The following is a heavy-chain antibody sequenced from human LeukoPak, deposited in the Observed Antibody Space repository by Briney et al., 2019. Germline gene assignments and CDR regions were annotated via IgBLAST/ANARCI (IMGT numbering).Heavy chain of an antibody. Sequence: GGSLRLSCAASGFTVSSNYMSWVRQAPGKGLEWVSVVCGGNTYYADSVEGRFTISRDNSKNTLYLQMNSLRVEDTAVYYCAKDLETHDTSACWGQGTLVTVSS. CDR1: GFTVSSNY. CDR2: VCGGNT. J-gene: IGHJ4*02. D-gene: IGHD3-22*01. CDR3: AKDLETHDTSAC. V-gene: IGHV3-53*01.